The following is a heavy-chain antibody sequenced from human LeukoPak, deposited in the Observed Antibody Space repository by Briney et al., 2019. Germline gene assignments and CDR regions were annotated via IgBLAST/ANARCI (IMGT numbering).Heavy chain of an antibody. CDR1: GGSFSGYY. CDR2: INHSGST. V-gene: IGHV4-34*01. Sequence: SETLSLTCAVYGGSFSGYYWSWIRQPPGKGLEWIGEINHSGSTNYNPSLKSRVTISVDTSKNQFSLKLSSVTAADTAVYYCARHRGSSSIDYWGQGTLVTVSS. CDR3: ARHRGSSSIDY. J-gene: IGHJ4*02. D-gene: IGHD6-6*01.